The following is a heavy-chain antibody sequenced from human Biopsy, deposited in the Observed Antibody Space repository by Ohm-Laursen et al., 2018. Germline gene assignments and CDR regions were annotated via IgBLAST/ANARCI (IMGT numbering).Heavy chain of an antibody. CDR1: GFSASSYD. J-gene: IGHJ6*02. CDR2: ISETSSHI. Sequence: SLRLSCTASGFSASSYDMNWVRQAPGKGLEWISYISETSSHIYDADSVRGRFTVARGIAKNSLYLQLNSLRVEDTAVYYCARDSSRRAREGGMDVWGQGTTVTVSS. D-gene: IGHD6-6*01. V-gene: IGHV3-21*01. CDR3: ARDSSRRAREGGMDV.